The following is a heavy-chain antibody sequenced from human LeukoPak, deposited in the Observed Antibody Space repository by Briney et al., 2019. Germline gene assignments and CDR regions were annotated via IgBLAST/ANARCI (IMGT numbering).Heavy chain of an antibody. CDR3: ARLLRNIAAAVYYFDY. CDR1: GYNFTSYW. D-gene: IGHD6-13*01. J-gene: IGHJ4*02. Sequence: GESLKISCKGSGYNFTSYWIGWVRQMLGKGLEWMGIIYPGDSDTRYSPSFQGQVTISADKSISTAYLQWSSLKASDTAMYYCARLLRNIAAAVYYFDYWGQGTLVTVSS. CDR2: IYPGDSDT. V-gene: IGHV5-51*01.